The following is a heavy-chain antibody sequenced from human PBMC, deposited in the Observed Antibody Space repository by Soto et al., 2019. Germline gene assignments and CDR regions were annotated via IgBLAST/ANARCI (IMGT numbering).Heavy chain of an antibody. Sequence: QLQLQESGPQLVEPSETLSLTCTVSGGSISATNEYWGWLRQPPGKGLEWIASIHYDGRTYYTPSLKSRLTISADTSKNHFSLKLSSVTAADTAVYYCARTYFGSGSYSYWGQGTLVIVSS. CDR1: GGSISATNEY. V-gene: IGHV4-39*02. D-gene: IGHD3-10*01. CDR2: IHYDGRT. CDR3: ARTYFGSGSYSY. J-gene: IGHJ1*01.